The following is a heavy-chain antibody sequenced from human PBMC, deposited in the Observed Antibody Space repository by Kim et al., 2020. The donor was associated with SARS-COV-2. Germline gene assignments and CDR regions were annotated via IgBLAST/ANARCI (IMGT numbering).Heavy chain of an antibody. Sequence: YSPSFQGQVTISVDKSISTAYLQWSSLKASDTAMYYCARCPRKNLYYFDYWGQGTLVTVSS. CDR3: ARCPRKNLYYFDY. V-gene: IGHV5-51*01. J-gene: IGHJ4*02.